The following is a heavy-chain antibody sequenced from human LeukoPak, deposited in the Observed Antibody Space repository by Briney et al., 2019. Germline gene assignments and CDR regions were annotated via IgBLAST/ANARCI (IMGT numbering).Heavy chain of an antibody. CDR2: IYTSGST. CDR3: ARLDDYGETDYYFDY. CDR1: GGSISSYY. D-gene: IGHD4-17*01. V-gene: IGHV4-4*07. Sequence: KSSETLSLTCTVSGGSISSYYWSRIRQPAGKGLEWIGRIYTSGSTNYNPSLKSRVTISVDTSKNQFSLKLSSVTAADTAVYYCARLDDYGETDYYFDYWGQGTLVTVSS. J-gene: IGHJ4*02.